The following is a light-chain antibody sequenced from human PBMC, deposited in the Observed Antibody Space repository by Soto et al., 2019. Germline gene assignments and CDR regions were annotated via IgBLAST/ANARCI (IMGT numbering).Light chain of an antibody. CDR3: QQYGSSPLT. Sequence: EIVLTQSPGTLSLSPGERATLSCRASQSVSRSHLAWYQQKPGQAPRLLIYGASSRATDIPDRISGSGSGTDFTLTISRLEPEDFAVYYCQQYGSSPLTFGGGTKVEIK. V-gene: IGKV3-20*01. J-gene: IGKJ4*01. CDR1: QSVSRSH. CDR2: GAS.